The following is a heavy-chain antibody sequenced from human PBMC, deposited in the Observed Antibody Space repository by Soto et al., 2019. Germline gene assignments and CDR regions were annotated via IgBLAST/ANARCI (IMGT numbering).Heavy chain of an antibody. Sequence: QVQLVESGGGVVQPGRSLRLSCAASGFTFSSYGMHWVRQAPGKGLEWVAVISYDGSNKYYADSVKGRFTISRDNSKNTLYLQMNSLRAEDTAVYYCAKDSAYYDFWSGYYTPRGMGMDVWGQGTTVTVSS. CDR2: ISYDGSNK. J-gene: IGHJ6*02. CDR1: GFTFSSYG. V-gene: IGHV3-30*18. D-gene: IGHD3-3*01. CDR3: AKDSAYYDFWSGYYTPRGMGMDV.